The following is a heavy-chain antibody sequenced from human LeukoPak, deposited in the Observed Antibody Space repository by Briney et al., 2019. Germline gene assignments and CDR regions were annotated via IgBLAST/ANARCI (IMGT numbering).Heavy chain of an antibody. CDR3: AGYGGNSENY. J-gene: IGHJ4*02. V-gene: IGHV4-34*01. Sequence: SETLSLTCSVSGGSMSSYYWSWIRQPPGKGLEWIGEINHSGSTNYIPSLKSRVTISVDTSKNQFSLKLSSVTAADTAVYYCAGYGGNSENYWGQGTLVTVSS. D-gene: IGHD4-23*01. CDR1: GGSMSSYY. CDR2: INHSGST.